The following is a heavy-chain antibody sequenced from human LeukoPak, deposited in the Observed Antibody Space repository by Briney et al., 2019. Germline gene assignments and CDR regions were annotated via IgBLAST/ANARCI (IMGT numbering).Heavy chain of an antibody. CDR3: ASCSGGSCYSPPYYYYYMDV. CDR1: GGSISSYY. J-gene: IGHJ6*03. D-gene: IGHD2-15*01. Sequence: SSETLSLTCTVSGGSISSYYWSWIRQPPGKGLGWIVYIYYSASTNYNPSLKSRVTISVDTSKNQFSLKLSSVTAADTAVYYCASCSGGSCYSPPYYYYYMDVWGKGTTVTVSS. V-gene: IGHV4-59*01. CDR2: IYYSAST.